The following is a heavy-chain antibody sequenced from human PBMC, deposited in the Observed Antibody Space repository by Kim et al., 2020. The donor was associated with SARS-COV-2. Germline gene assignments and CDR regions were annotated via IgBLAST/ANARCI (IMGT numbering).Heavy chain of an antibody. CDR2: IRNKANSYTT. Sequence: GGSLRLSCAASGFTFSDHYMDWVRQAPGKGLEWVSRIRNKANSYTTEYAASVKGRFTISRDGSKNSLYLQMNSLRTEDTAVYYCVRVGYRYGYDYWGQGTLVTVSS. V-gene: IGHV3-72*01. CDR1: GFTFSDHY. J-gene: IGHJ4*02. D-gene: IGHD5-18*01. CDR3: VRVGYRYGYDY.